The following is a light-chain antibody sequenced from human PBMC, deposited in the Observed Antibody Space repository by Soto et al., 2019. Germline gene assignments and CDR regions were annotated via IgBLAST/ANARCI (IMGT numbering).Light chain of an antibody. CDR3: QSYDSSLSGWGV. J-gene: IGLJ2*01. Sequence: QSVLTQPPSVSGAPGQRVTISCTGNRSNIGAGFDVHWYQQLPGTGPKLLIYDNSNRPSGVPDRFSGSKSGTSASLAITGLQAEDEADYYCQSYDSSLSGWGVFGGGIQLTV. CDR1: RSNIGAGFD. V-gene: IGLV1-40*01. CDR2: DNS.